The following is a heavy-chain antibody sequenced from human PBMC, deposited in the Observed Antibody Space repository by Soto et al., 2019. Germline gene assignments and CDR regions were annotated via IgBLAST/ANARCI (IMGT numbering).Heavy chain of an antibody. D-gene: IGHD4-17*01. V-gene: IGHV3-21*01. Sequence: GGSLRLSCAASGFTFSSYSMNWVRQAPGKGLEWVSSISSSSSYIYYVDSVKGRFTISRDNAKNSLYLQMNSLRAEDTAVYYCARTTVTTHDAFDIWGQGTMVTVSS. CDR2: ISSSSSYI. CDR1: GFTFSSYS. CDR3: ARTTVTTHDAFDI. J-gene: IGHJ3*02.